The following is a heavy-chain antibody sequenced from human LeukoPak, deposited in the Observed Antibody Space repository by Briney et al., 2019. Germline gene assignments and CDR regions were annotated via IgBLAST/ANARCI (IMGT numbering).Heavy chain of an antibody. CDR1: GFTFSSYS. J-gene: IGHJ4*02. CDR3: AKKRKAAAGRTRGDY. D-gene: IGHD6-13*01. V-gene: IGHV3-66*01. CDR2: IYSGGST. Sequence: GGSLRLSCAASGFTFSSYSMNWVRQAPGKGLEWVSVIYSGGSTYYADSVKGRFTISRDNSKNTLYLQMNSLRAEDTAVYYCAKKRKAAAGRTRGDYWGQGTLVTVSS.